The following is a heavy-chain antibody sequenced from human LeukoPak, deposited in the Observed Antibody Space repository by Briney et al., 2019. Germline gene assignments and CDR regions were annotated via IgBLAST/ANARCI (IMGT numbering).Heavy chain of an antibody. J-gene: IGHJ4*02. CDR1: GFIFSSYG. CDR2: ISGSGGST. Sequence: GGSLRLSCAASGFIFSSYGMSWVRQAPGKGLEWVSAISGSGGSTYYADSVKGRFTISRDDSKNTLYLQMNSLRAEDTAVYYCARDGIVGATIDYWGQGTLVTVSS. V-gene: IGHV3-23*01. D-gene: IGHD1-26*01. CDR3: ARDGIVGATIDY.